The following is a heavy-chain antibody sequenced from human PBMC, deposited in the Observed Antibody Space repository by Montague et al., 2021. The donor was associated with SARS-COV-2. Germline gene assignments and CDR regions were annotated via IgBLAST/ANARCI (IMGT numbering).Heavy chain of an antibody. CDR1: GGSISSSNYY. J-gene: IGHJ3*02. CDR2: IYDSGGT. D-gene: IGHD5-12*01. CDR3: ARRGRKLLPVATTIGGFDI. V-gene: IGHV4-39*02. Sequence: SETLSLTCTVSGGSISSSNYYWDRIRQPPGKGLEWIGSIYDSGGTYYNPSLKSRVTISVDTSKNHFSLKLSSVTAADTAVYYCARRGRKLLPVATTIGGFDIWGQGTMVTVSS.